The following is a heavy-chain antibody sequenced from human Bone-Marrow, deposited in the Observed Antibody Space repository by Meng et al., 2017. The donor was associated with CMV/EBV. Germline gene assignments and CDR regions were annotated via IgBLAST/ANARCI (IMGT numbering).Heavy chain of an antibody. CDR3: ARGGGSYRVDDY. CDR2: INPKSGVT. J-gene: IGHJ4*02. CDR1: GYTFSDYF. Sequence: ASVKVSCKASGYTFSDYFLHWVRQAPGQGLEWMGWINPKSGVTNYAQRFQDRVTMTTDTSTSTAYMELRSLRSDDTAVYYCARGGGSYRVDDYWGQGTLVTVSS. D-gene: IGHD1-26*01. V-gene: IGHV1-2*02.